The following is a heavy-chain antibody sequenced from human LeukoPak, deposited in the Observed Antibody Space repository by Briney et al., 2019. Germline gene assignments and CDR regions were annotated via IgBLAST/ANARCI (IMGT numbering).Heavy chain of an antibody. CDR2: ISSSSSYI. V-gene: IGHV3-21*01. CDR3: VRVVVVPADRGGFDY. D-gene: IGHD2-2*01. Sequence: PGGSLRLSCAASGFTFSSYSMNWVRQAPGKGLEWVSSISSSSSYIYYADSVKGRFTISRDNAKNSLYLQMNSLRAEDTAVYYCVRVVVVPADRGGFDYWGQGTLVTVSS. J-gene: IGHJ4*02. CDR1: GFTFSSYS.